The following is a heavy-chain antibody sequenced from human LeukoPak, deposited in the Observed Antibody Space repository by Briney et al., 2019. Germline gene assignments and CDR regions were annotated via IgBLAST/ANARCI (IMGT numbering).Heavy chain of an antibody. D-gene: IGHD2-15*01. CDR3: ARARIAYDAFDV. Sequence: SETLSLTCTVSGGSISSYYWSWIRQPPGKGLEWIGYIYYSGSTNYNPSLKSRVTISVDTSKNQFSLKLSSVTAADTAVYYCARARIAYDAFDVWGQGTMVTVSS. J-gene: IGHJ3*01. V-gene: IGHV4-59*01. CDR2: IYYSGST. CDR1: GGSISSYY.